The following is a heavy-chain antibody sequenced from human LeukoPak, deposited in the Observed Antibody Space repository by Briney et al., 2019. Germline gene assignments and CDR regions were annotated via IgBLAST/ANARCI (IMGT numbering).Heavy chain of an antibody. CDR2: INPSGGST. D-gene: IGHD3-10*01. V-gene: IGHV1-46*03. CDR1: GYTFTSYY. J-gene: IGHJ6*04. CDR3: ARDHTKGPMADV. Sequence: GASVKVSCKASGYTFTSYYMHWVRQAPGQGLEWMGIINPSGGSTSYAQKFQGRVTMTRDTSTSTVYMEPSSLRSEDTAVHYCARDHTKGPMADVWGKGTTVTVSS.